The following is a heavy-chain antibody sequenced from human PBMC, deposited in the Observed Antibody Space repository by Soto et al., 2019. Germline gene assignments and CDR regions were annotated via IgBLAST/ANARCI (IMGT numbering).Heavy chain of an antibody. CDR2: INPNSGDT. Sequence: QVQLLQSGAELKKPGASVKVSCKASGYIFTGYYMHWVRQAPGQGLEWMGWINPNSGDTNYTQKFQGWVTMTRDTSISTAYMEFSRLRSDDTAVYYCATSRISIAVAGETEYYLDYWGQGTLVTVSS. CDR3: ATSRISIAVAGETEYYLDY. CDR1: GYIFTGYY. J-gene: IGHJ4*02. D-gene: IGHD6-19*01. V-gene: IGHV1-2*04.